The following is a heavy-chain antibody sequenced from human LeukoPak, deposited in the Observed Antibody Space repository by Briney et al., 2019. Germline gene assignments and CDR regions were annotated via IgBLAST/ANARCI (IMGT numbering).Heavy chain of an antibody. CDR2: ISSSGSTI. CDR3: AGVRIGMYYYYVDV. V-gene: IGHV3-11*04. Sequence: GGSLRLSCAASGFTFSDYYMSWIRQAPGKGLEWVSYISSSGSTIYYADSVKGRFTISRDNAKNSLYLQMSSLRAEDTAVYYCAGVRIGMYYYYVDVWGKGTTVTVSS. J-gene: IGHJ6*03. D-gene: IGHD2-15*01. CDR1: GFTFSDYY.